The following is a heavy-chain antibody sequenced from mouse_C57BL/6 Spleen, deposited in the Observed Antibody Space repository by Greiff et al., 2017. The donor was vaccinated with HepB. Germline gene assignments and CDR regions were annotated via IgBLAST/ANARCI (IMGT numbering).Heavy chain of an antibody. V-gene: IGHV1-69*01. D-gene: IGHD1-1*01. CDR3: ARRGTTGVAPLDY. CDR1: GYTFTSYW. Sequence: VQLQQPGAELVMPGASVKLSCKASGYTFTSYWMHWVKQRPGQGLEWIGEIDPSDSYTNYNQKFKGKSTLTVDKSSSTAYMQLSSLTSEDSAVYYCARRGTTGVAPLDYWGQGTTLTVSS. CDR2: IDPSDSYT. J-gene: IGHJ2*01.